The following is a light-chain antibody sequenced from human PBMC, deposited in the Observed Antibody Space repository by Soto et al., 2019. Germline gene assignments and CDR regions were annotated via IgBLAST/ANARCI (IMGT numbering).Light chain of an antibody. V-gene: IGKV1-12*01. Sequence: DIQMTQSPSSVSASVGDRVTITCRASQGISSWLAWYQQRPGKAPNLLIYATPTLQSGVPSRFSGSGSGTDFTLTINSLQAEDSATYYCQQANSIPLTFGGGTKVEI. CDR3: QQANSIPLT. J-gene: IGKJ4*01. CDR2: ATP. CDR1: QGISSW.